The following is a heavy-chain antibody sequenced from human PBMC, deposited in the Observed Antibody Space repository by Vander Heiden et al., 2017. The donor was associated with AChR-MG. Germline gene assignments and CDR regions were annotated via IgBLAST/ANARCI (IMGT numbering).Heavy chain of an antibody. CDR2: IYYSGST. J-gene: IGHJ5*02. D-gene: IGHD3-22*01. CDR1: GGSISSSIYY. CDR3: ARQYYYDDSGYHHNWFDP. V-gene: IGHV4-39*01. Sequence: QLQLQESGPGLVKPSEALSLTCPVSGGSISSSIYYWAGIRRPPGKGLEWIGSIYYSGSTYYNPSLKSRITISVDTSKDQFSLKLRSVTAADTAVYYCARQYYYDDSGYHHNWFDPWGQGTLVTVSS.